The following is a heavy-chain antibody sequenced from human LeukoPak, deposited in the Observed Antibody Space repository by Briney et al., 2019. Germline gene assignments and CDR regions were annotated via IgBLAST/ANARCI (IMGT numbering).Heavy chain of an antibody. CDR2: INQGGSER. CDR1: GFTFSSDW. Sequence: GGSLRLSCAASGFTFSSDWMSWVRQAPGKGLEWVANINQGGSERNYVDSVKGRFTISRDNAKSSVFLQMNSLGAEDTAVYYCATHSDWRFDYWGQGTLVSVSS. J-gene: IGHJ4*02. CDR3: ATHSDWRFDY. V-gene: IGHV3-7*01. D-gene: IGHD6-19*01.